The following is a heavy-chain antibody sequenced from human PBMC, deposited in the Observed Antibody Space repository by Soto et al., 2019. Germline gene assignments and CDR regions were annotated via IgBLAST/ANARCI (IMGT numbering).Heavy chain of an antibody. CDR2: INHSGTT. V-gene: IGHV4-34*01. J-gene: IGHJ4*02. CDR1: GGSFSGYI. Sequence: PSETLSLTCAVSGGSFSGYIWTWIRQTPGKGLQWIGQINHSGTTYYNPSLKSRVTISVDRSKNQFSLKLSSVTAADTAVYYCARHFSVDYFDYWGQGALVTVSS. CDR3: ARHFSVDYFDY.